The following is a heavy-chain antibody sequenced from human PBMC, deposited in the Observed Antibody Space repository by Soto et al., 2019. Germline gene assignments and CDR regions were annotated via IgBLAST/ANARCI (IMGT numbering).Heavy chain of an antibody. Sequence: SGPTLVNPTETLTLTCPVSGFSLSNARMGVSWIRQPPGKALEWLAHIFSNDEKSYSTSLKSRLTISKDTSKSQVVLTMTNMDPVDTATYYCARTQSKGIFGLDYWGQGALVTVSS. CDR2: IFSNDEK. CDR1: GFSLSNARMG. CDR3: ARTQSKGIFGLDY. D-gene: IGHD3-3*01. V-gene: IGHV2-26*01. J-gene: IGHJ4*02.